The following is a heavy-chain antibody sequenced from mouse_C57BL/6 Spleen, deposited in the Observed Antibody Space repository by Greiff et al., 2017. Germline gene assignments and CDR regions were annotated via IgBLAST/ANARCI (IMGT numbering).Heavy chain of an antibody. J-gene: IGHJ4*01. CDR2: ISSGGDYI. Sequence: EVNLVESGEGLVKPGGSLKLSCAASGFTFSSYAMSWVRQTPEKRLEWVAYISSGGDYINYADTVKGRFTLSRDNARNTLYLQMSSLKSEDTAMYYCTRKTTVVSATDYYAIDYWGQGTSVTVSS. CDR3: TRKTTVVSATDYYAIDY. V-gene: IGHV5-9-1*02. CDR1: GFTFSSYA. D-gene: IGHD1-1*01.